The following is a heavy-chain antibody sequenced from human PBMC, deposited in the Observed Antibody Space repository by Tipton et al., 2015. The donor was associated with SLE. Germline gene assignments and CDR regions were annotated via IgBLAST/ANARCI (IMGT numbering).Heavy chain of an antibody. CDR1: GFTFSNYW. V-gene: IGHV3-7*01. Sequence: SLRLSCAGSGFTFSNYWMTWVRQTPGKGLEWVANINEDGSQKYYADAVKGRITISRDNAKNSVYLQMNSLTVEDAAVYYCARDPTFAVRAENLVDGLDVWGQGTTVTVSS. CDR3: ARDPTFAVRAENLVDGLDV. CDR2: INEDGSQK. J-gene: IGHJ6*02. D-gene: IGHD3-10*01.